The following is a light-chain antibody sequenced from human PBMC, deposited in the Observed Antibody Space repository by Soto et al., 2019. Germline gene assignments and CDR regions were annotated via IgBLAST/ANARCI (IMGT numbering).Light chain of an antibody. J-gene: IGLJ1*01. Sequence: QSVLTQPASVSGSPGQSITLSCTGTRSDVGGYNSVSWYQQYPGKAPKVMIYDVTHRPSGVSNRCSGSRSGNTASLPSSGLQAEYEAHYYRCSFTTSSTYGFGTGTKLTVL. CDR3: CSFTTSSTYG. CDR2: DVT. CDR1: RSDVGGYNS. V-gene: IGLV2-14*01.